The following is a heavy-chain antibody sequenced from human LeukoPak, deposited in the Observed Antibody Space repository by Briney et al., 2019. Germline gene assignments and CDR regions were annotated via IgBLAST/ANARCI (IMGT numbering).Heavy chain of an antibody. V-gene: IGHV3-30*02. CDR3: AKDLSGWSPDKQYFQH. CDR1: GFTFSSYG. CDR2: IRYDGSNK. Sequence: GGSLRLSCAASGFTFSSYGMHWVRQAPGKGLEWVAFIRYDGSNKYYADSVKGRFTISRDNSKNTLYLQMNSLRAEDTAVYYCAKDLSGWSPDKQYFQHWGQGTLVTVSS. D-gene: IGHD2-15*01. J-gene: IGHJ1*01.